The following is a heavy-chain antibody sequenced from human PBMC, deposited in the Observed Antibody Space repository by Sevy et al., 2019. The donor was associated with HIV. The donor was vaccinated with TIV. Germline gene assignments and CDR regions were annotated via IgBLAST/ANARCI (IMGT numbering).Heavy chain of an antibody. CDR1: GFSFKNVW. D-gene: IGHD1-26*01. CDR3: ATVLGAGAAGAFEI. V-gene: IGHV3-15*01. CDR2: AKRKSGGGAI. J-gene: IGHJ3*02. Sequence: GGSLRLSCAGSGFSFKNVWMTWVRQTPGKGLEWVGHAKRKSGGGAIDYGSPVNGRFTISRDDSKDMLYLQMSSLKTEDTGVYYCATVLGAGAAGAFEIWGQGTMVTVSS.